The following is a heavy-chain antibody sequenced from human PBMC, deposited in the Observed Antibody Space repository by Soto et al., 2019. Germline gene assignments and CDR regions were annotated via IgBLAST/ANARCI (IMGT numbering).Heavy chain of an antibody. J-gene: IGHJ4*02. CDR3: AKVVVAATRHTDFDS. CDR2: IYYDGST. V-gene: IGHV4-39*02. D-gene: IGHD2-15*01. CDR1: GGSINSNNYY. Sequence: SETLSLTCTVSGGSINSNNYYWAWIRQPPGKGLAWIASIYYDGSTYYNPSLRSRVSISVDTSKNHFSLKLSSATAADTAVYYCAKVVVAATRHTDFDSWGQGTLVTVSS.